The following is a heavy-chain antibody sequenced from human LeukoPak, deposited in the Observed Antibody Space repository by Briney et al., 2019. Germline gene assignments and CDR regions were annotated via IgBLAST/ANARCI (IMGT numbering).Heavy chain of an antibody. CDR1: GYTFTGYY. Sequence: ASVKVSCKASGYTFTGYYMHWVRQAPGQGLGWMGWINPNSGGTNYAQKFQGRVTMTRDTSISTAYMELSRLRSDDTAVYYCARDIRYSYGPFDYWGQGTLVTVSS. V-gene: IGHV1-2*02. CDR2: INPNSGGT. CDR3: ARDIRYSYGPFDY. D-gene: IGHD5-18*01. J-gene: IGHJ4*02.